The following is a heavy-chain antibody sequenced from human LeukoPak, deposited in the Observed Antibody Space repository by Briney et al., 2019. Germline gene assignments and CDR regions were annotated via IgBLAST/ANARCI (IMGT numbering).Heavy chain of an antibody. Sequence: GGSLRLSCAASGFTFDIYAMSWVRQVPGKGPERVSSINNSGGITYSADSVKGRFTISRDNSKNTLYLQMNSLRAEDTAVYYCARGLGVGPTRALDCWGQGTLVTVSS. J-gene: IGHJ4*02. CDR3: ARGLGVGPTRALDC. CDR1: GFTFDIYA. V-gene: IGHV3-23*01. D-gene: IGHD1-26*01. CDR2: INNSGGIT.